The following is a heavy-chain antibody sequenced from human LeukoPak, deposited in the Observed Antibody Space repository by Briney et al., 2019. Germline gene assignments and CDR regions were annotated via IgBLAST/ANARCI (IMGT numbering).Heavy chain of an antibody. CDR2: ISGSGGST. D-gene: IGHD6-19*01. J-gene: IGHJ4*02. CDR1: GFTFSSYA. Sequence: GGSLRLSCAASGFTFSSYAMSWVRQAPGKGLEWVSAISGSGGSTYYADSVKGRFTISRDNSKNTPFLQMNSLRADDTAVYYCSKGQWLVEQTFDYWGQGTLVTVSS. V-gene: IGHV3-23*01. CDR3: SKGQWLVEQTFDY.